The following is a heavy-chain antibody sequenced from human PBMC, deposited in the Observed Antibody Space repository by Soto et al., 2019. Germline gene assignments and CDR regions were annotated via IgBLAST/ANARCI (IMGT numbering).Heavy chain of an antibody. J-gene: IGHJ5*02. CDR1: GYTFTSYD. V-gene: IGHV1-8*01. Sequence: ASVKVSCKASGYTFTSYDINWVRQATGQGLEWIGWMNPNSGNTGYAQKFQGRVTMTRNTSISTAYMELSSLRSEDTAVYYCARDGYCSGGSCYFGFSRWFDPWGQGTLVTVSS. CDR2: MNPNSGNT. D-gene: IGHD2-15*01. CDR3: ARDGYCSGGSCYFGFSRWFDP.